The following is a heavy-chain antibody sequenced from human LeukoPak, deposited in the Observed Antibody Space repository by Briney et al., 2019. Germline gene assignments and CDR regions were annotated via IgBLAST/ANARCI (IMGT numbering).Heavy chain of an antibody. CDR3: ASPLHLP. D-gene: IGHD4-11*01. J-gene: IGHJ5*02. V-gene: IGHV3-21*01. CDR2: ISSSSSYV. Sequence: GWALRLSCAASGFTLSSYSMNWVRQARGKGLEGVSFISSSSSYVYYADSVKGRFTISRDNAKNSLYLQMNSLRAEDTAVYYCASPLHLPWGQGTLVTVSS. CDR1: GFTLSSYS.